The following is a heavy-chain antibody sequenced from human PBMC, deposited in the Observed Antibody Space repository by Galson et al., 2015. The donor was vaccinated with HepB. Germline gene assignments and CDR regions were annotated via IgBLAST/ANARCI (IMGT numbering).Heavy chain of an antibody. CDR1: GLTFSSYA. V-gene: IGHV3-23*01. CDR2: ITGSGDGT. D-gene: IGHD2-2*01. J-gene: IGHJ4*02. CDR3: GKGVRGYCSSASCYAYDY. Sequence: SLRLSCAASGLTFSSYAMSWVRQAPGKGLEWVSAITGSGDGTFYADSVKGRFTISRDNSKNTLFLQMNSLRAEDTAVYYCGKGVRGYCSSASCYAYDYWGQGTLVTVSS.